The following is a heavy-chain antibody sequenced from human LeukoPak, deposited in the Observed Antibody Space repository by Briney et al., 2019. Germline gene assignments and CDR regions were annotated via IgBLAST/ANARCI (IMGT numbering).Heavy chain of an antibody. J-gene: IGHJ4*02. V-gene: IGHV1-46*01. Sequence: GASVKVSCKASGYTFTSYYMHWVRQAPGQGLEWMGIINPSGGSTSYAQKFQGRVTMTRDMSTSTVYMELSSLRAEDTAAYYCARDKNTAHDYWGQGTLVTVSS. CDR3: ARDKNTAHDY. CDR2: INPSGGST. D-gene: IGHD5-18*01. CDR1: GYTFTSYY.